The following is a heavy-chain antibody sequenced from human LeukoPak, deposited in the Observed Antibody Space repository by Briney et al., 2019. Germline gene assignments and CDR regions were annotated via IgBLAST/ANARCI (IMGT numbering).Heavy chain of an antibody. D-gene: IGHD6-13*01. J-gene: IGHJ4*02. Sequence: GGSLRLSCAASGFTFSSDEMNWVRQAPGKGLEWISYISPSGSYIFYADSVKGRFTISRDNTKNSLYLQTNSLRVEDTAVYYCVRDGDPSTNWYWDYWGQGTLVTVSS. CDR2: ISPSGSYI. V-gene: IGHV3-48*03. CDR3: VRDGDPSTNWYWDY. CDR1: GFTFSSDE.